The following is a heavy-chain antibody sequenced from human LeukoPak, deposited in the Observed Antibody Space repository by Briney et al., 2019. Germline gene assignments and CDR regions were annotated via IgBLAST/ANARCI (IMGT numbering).Heavy chain of an antibody. CDR2: INPSGGST. J-gene: IGHJ6*03. V-gene: IGHV1-46*01. CDR1: GYTFTSYY. Sequence: GASVKVSCKASGYTFTSYYMHWVRQAPGQGLEWMGIINPSGGSTSYAQKFQGRVTMTRDMSTSTVYMELSSLRSEDTAVYYCAKCILTGYYKGYMDVWGKGTTVTISS. D-gene: IGHD3-9*01. CDR3: AKCILTGYYKGYMDV.